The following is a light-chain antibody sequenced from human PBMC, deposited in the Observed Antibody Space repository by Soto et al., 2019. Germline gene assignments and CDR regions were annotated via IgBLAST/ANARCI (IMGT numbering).Light chain of an antibody. V-gene: IGLV2-14*01. CDR1: SSDIGDHNY. CDR2: EVS. CDR3: SSYTTSTTYV. Sequence: QSVLTQPASVSGSPGQSITISCTGTSSDIGDHNYVSWYQHLPGKAPKLVLYEVSNRPSGVSDRFSGSKSGNTASLTISWLQAEDEADYYCSSYTTSTTYVFGTGTKLTVL. J-gene: IGLJ1*01.